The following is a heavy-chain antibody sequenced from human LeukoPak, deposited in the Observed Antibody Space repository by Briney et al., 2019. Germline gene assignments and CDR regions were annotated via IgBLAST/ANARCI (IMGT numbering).Heavy chain of an antibody. D-gene: IGHD4-11*01. CDR1: GYTFTNYW. Sequence: GESLKISCKGSGYTFTNYWIGWVRQMPGKGLEWMGIIYPGGSDTRYSPSFQGQVTISADKSISTAYLQWNSLKASDTAMYYCARPLHDYSKYWFDPWGPGTLVTVSS. J-gene: IGHJ5*02. V-gene: IGHV5-51*01. CDR2: IYPGGSDT. CDR3: ARPLHDYSKYWFDP.